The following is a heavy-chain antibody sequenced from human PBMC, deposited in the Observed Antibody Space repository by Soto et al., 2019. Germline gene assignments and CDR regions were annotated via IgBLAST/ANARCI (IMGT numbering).Heavy chain of an antibody. D-gene: IGHD3-10*01. CDR2: ISYDGYLK. CDR1: GFTFSTYG. CDR3: AKDFKVSGSHYGTLNYYYGMDV. J-gene: IGHJ6*02. V-gene: IGHV3-30*18. Sequence: GSLRLSCSSSGFTFSTYGMQWVRQAPGKGLEWVAVISYDGYLKYYVDAVKGRFTVARDNSKNTLFLEMNSLRVEDTAVYFCAKDFKVSGSHYGTLNYYYGMDVWGQGTTVTVSS.